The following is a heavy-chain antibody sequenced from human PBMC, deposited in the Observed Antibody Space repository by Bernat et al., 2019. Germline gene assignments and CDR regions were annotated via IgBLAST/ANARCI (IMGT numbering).Heavy chain of an antibody. CDR3: AREGRSSGYYRGSDWFDP. CDR2: ISSSSSYI. D-gene: IGHD3-22*01. Sequence: EVQLVESGGGLVKPGGSLRLSCAASGFTFSSYSMNWVRQAPGKGLEWVSSISSSSSYIYYADSVKGRFTISRDNAKNSLYLQMNSLRAEDTAVYYCAREGRSSGYYRGSDWFDPWGQGTLVTVSS. CDR1: GFTFSSYS. J-gene: IGHJ5*02. V-gene: IGHV3-21*01.